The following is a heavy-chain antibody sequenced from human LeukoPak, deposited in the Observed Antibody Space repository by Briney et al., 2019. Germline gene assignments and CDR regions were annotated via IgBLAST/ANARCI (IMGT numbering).Heavy chain of an antibody. CDR3: ARDGNTFDY. V-gene: IGHV3-48*01. D-gene: IGHD1-26*01. J-gene: IGHJ4*02. Sequence: GGSLRLSCAASGFTFSSYSMNWVRQAPGRGLERVSYISSSSSTIYYADSVKGRFSISRDNAKDSLYLQMTSLRAEDTAVYYCARDGNTFDYWGQGTLVTVSS. CDR1: GFTFSSYS. CDR2: ISSSSSTI.